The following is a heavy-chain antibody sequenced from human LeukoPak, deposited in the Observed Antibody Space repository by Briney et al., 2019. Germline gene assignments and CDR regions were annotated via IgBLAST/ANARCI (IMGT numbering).Heavy chain of an antibody. Sequence: GGSLRLSCAASGFTFNTSAMNWVRQAPGKGLEWVSAISRDGGSTYYADSVRGRFTISRDNSKNTLYLQMNSLRAEDTAVYYCAKDRRGPYAGTLDVWGKGTTVTVSS. CDR2: ISRDGGST. D-gene: IGHD2-2*01. CDR3: AKDRRGPYAGTLDV. J-gene: IGHJ6*04. CDR1: GFTFNTSA. V-gene: IGHV3-23*01.